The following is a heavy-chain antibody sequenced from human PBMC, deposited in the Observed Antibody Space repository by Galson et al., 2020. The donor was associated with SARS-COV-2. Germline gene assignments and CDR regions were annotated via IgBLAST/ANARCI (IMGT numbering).Heavy chain of an antibody. J-gene: IGHJ4*02. CDR2: ILYDGSNQ. CDR1: GFTFSSYV. V-gene: IGHV3-30-3*01. CDR3: ARGRWRQLWGDS. Sequence: GGSLRLSCAASGFTFSSYVMHWVRQAPGKGLEWVAVILYDGSNQYYADSVKGRFTISRDNSENTLYLQMNSLRTEDTAVYYCARGRWRQLWGDSWGQGVLVTVSS. D-gene: IGHD5-18*01.